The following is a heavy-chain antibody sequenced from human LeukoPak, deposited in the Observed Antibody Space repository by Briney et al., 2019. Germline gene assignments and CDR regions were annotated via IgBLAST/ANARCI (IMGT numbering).Heavy chain of an antibody. J-gene: IGHJ5*02. D-gene: IGHD6-6*01. CDR1: GFTFSSYS. V-gene: IGHV3-48*01. CDR3: ASQIAARRGWFDP. Sequence: GGSLRLSCAASGFTFSSYSMNWVRQAPGKGLEWVSYISSSSSTIYYADSVKGRFTISRDNARNSLYLQMNSLRAEDTAVYYCASQIAARRGWFDPWGQGTLVTVSS. CDR2: ISSSSSTI.